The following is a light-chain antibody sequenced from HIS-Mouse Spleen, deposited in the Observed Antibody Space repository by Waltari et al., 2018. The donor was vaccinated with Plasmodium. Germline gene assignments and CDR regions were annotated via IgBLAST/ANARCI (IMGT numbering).Light chain of an antibody. J-gene: IGKJ3*01. V-gene: IGKV3-15*01. CDR1: QSVSSN. CDR2: GAS. Sequence: ELVMTQSPATLSVSPGERATLSCRASQSVSSNLAWYQQNPGQAPRLLIYGASTRATGIPARFSGSGSGTEFTLTISSLQSEDFAVYYCQQYNNWSFTFGPGTKVDIK. CDR3: QQYNNWSFT.